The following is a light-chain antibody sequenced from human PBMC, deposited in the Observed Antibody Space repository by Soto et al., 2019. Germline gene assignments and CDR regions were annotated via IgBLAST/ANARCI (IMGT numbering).Light chain of an antibody. J-gene: IGKJ1*01. V-gene: IGKV3-20*01. CDR2: DVS. CDR3: QQYGRSGT. CDR1: QSVSSSY. Sequence: IVLTQSPGTLSLSPGERATLSCRASQSVSSSYLAWYQQKPGQAPRLLIYDVSNRATGIPARFSGSGSGTEFTLTISRLEPEDFAVYYCQQYGRSGTFGQGTKVDI.